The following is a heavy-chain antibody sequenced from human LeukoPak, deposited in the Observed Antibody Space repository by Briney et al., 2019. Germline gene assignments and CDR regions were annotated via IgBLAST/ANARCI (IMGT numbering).Heavy chain of an antibody. V-gene: IGHV1-69*13. CDR2: IIPSFGTA. CDR1: GGTFSSYA. CDR3: ARDFCSTSCNLGY. D-gene: IGHD2-2*01. J-gene: IGHJ4*02. Sequence: EASAKVSCKASGGTFSSYAISWVRQAPGQGLEWMGGIIPSFGTANNAQKFQGRVTITADESTSTAYMELSSLRSEDTAVYYCARDFCSTSCNLGYWGQGTLVTVSS.